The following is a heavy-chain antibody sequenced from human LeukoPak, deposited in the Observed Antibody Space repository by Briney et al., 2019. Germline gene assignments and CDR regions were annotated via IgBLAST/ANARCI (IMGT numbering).Heavy chain of an antibody. Sequence: ASVKVSCKASGYTFTSYDINWVRQATGQGLEWMGWMNPNSGNTGYAQKFQGRVTMTRNTSTSTAYMELSSLRSEDTAVYYCARGRGTVTKGDYWGQGTLVTVSS. CDR2: MNPNSGNT. V-gene: IGHV1-8*01. J-gene: IGHJ4*02. D-gene: IGHD4-17*01. CDR1: GYTFTSYD. CDR3: ARGRGTVTKGDY.